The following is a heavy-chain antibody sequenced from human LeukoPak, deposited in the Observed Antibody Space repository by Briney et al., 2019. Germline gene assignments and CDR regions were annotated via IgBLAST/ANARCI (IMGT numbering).Heavy chain of an antibody. J-gene: IGHJ3*02. CDR1: GYTLTELS. CDR3: ATDSNYDSTPGDAFDI. CDR2: FDPEDGET. Sequence: ASVKVSCKVSGYTLTELSMHWVRQAPGKGLEWMGGFDPEDGETIYAQKFQGRVTMTEDTSTDTAYMELSSLRSEDTAVYYCATDSNYDSTPGDAFDIWGQGTMVTVSS. V-gene: IGHV1-24*01. D-gene: IGHD3-22*01.